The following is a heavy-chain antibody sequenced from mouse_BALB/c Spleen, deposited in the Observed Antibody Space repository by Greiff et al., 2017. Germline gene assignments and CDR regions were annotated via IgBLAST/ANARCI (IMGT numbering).Heavy chain of an antibody. CDR3: ARRVRRDYYAMDY. D-gene: IGHD2-14*01. CDR1: GFTFSDYY. CDR2: ISDGGSYT. Sequence: EVQLVESGGGLVKPGGSLKLSCAASGFTFSDYYMYWVRQTPEKRLEWVATISDGGSYTYYPDSVKGRFTISRDNAKNNLYLQMSSLKSEDTAMYYCARRVRRDYYAMDYWGQGTSVTVSS. J-gene: IGHJ4*01. V-gene: IGHV5-4*02.